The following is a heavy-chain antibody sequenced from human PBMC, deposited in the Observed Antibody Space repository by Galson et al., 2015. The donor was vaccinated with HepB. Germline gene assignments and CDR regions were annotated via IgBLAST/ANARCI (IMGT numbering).Heavy chain of an antibody. D-gene: IGHD2-2*01. CDR3: AKDQAAMLPPNFYYSYGLDV. V-gene: IGHV3-30*18. Sequence: SLRLSCAASGFAFSTYDMHWVRQAPGKGLEWVAVISYDGNNKYYADSVKGRFTISRDNSKNTLYLQMNSLRAEDTAVYYCAKDQAAMLPPNFYYSYGLDVWGQGTTVTVSS. J-gene: IGHJ6*02. CDR2: ISYDGNNK. CDR1: GFAFSTYD.